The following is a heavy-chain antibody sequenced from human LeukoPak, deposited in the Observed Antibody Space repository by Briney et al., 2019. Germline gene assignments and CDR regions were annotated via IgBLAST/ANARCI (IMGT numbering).Heavy chain of an antibody. D-gene: IGHD6-19*01. V-gene: IGHV1-46*01. CDR1: GYTFTSYY. CDR3: ARVEGIAVADLYYFDY. Sequence: GASVKVSCKXSGYTFTSYYMHWVRQAPGQGLEWMGIINPSGGSTSYAQKYQGRVTMTRDTSTSTVYMELSSLRSEDTAVYYCARVEGIAVADLYYFDYWGQGTLVTVSS. CDR2: INPSGGST. J-gene: IGHJ4*02.